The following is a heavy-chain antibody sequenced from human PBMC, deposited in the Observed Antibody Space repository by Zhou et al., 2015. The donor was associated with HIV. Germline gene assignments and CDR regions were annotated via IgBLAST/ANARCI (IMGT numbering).Heavy chain of an antibody. D-gene: IGHD5-18*01. CDR3: ARDRGYSYGYFDY. Sequence: EVQLVESGGLVVQPGGSLRLSCVASGYIFDDYAMHWVRQVPGRGLEWVSLISWDGENTFYGDSVKGRFRVSRDNNNNSLYLQMNNLRAEDTAVYYCARDRGYSYGYFDYWGQGTLVTVSS. V-gene: IGHV3-43D*03. CDR1: GYIFDDYA. J-gene: IGHJ4*02. CDR2: ISWDGENT.